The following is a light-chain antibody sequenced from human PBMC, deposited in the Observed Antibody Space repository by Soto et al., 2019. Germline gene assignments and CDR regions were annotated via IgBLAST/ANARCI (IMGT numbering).Light chain of an antibody. V-gene: IGLV2-8*01. CDR1: SSDVGAYNY. CDR3: CSYVGSNNFV. CDR2: EVN. Sequence: QSALTQPPSASGSPGQSVTISCTGTSSDVGAYNYVSWYQQHPGKAPTLMIYEVNKRPSGVPDRFSGSKSGNTASLTVSGLQAEDEADYYCCSYVGSNNFVFGTGTKVTVL. J-gene: IGLJ1*01.